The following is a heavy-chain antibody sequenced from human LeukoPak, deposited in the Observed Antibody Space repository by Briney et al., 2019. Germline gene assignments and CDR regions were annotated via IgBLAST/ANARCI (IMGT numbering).Heavy chain of an antibody. Sequence: PGGSLRLSCAAAGFTFNHYGMHWVRQAPGKGLEWVAVIWSDGTNQYYADSVKGRFTISRDDSGNTVYLQMNSLRPVDTGVYYCARDAQRGFDYSNSLENWGQGTPVTVST. D-gene: IGHD4-11*01. J-gene: IGHJ4*02. V-gene: IGHV3-33*01. CDR2: IWSDGTNQ. CDR3: ARDAQRGFDYSNSLEN. CDR1: GFTFNHYG.